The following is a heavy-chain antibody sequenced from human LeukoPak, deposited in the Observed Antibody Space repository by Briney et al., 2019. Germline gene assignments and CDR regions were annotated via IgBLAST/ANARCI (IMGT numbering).Heavy chain of an antibody. D-gene: IGHD3-10*01. V-gene: IGHV3-7*01. CDR1: GLTFSSYW. CDR3: ARDLRGDTNNWFDP. J-gene: IGHJ5*02. Sequence: GGSLRLSCAASGLTFSSYWMNWVRQAPGKGLEWVAVIKSDGSEKYYVDSVKGRFTISRDNAKNSLYLRLNSLRAEDTAVYYCARDLRGDTNNWFDPWGQGTLVTVSS. CDR2: IKSDGSEK.